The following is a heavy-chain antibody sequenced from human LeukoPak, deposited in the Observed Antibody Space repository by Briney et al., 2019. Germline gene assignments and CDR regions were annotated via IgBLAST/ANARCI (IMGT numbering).Heavy chain of an antibody. CDR1: GFTFNRYN. D-gene: IGHD3-10*01. Sequence: GGSLRLSCAASGFTFNRYNMNWVRRAPGKGLEWVSSISTSSSYIYYADSVRGRFTISRDNTKNSLYLQMNSLRAEDTAMYYCARDSPSVYYRLGAFDIWGQGTMVTVSS. CDR3: ARDSPSVYYRLGAFDI. CDR2: ISTSSSYI. J-gene: IGHJ3*02. V-gene: IGHV3-21*01.